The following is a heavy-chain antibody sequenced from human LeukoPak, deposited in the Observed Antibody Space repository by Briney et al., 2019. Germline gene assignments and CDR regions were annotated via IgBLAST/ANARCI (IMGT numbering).Heavy chain of an antibody. CDR1: GFTFSSYA. J-gene: IGHJ4*02. V-gene: IGHV3-30*04. Sequence: GGSLRLSCAASGFTFSSYAMHWVRQAPGKGLEWVAVISYDGSNKYYADSVKGRFTISRDNSKNTLYLQMNSLRAEDTAVYYCARETPRYGGWGQGTLVTVSS. CDR2: ISYDGSNK. D-gene: IGHD4-23*01. CDR3: ARETPRYGG.